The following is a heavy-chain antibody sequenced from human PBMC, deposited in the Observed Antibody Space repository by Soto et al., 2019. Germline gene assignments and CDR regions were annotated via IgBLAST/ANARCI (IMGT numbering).Heavy chain of an antibody. CDR3: ASERDTAMEY. Sequence: GGSLRLSCAASGFTFDDYGMSWVRQAPGKGLEWVSGINWNGGSTGYADSVKGRFTISRENAKNSLYLQMNSLRAEDTALYHCASERDTAMEYWGQGTLVTVSS. V-gene: IGHV3-20*01. J-gene: IGHJ4*02. CDR1: GFTFDDYG. D-gene: IGHD5-18*01. CDR2: INWNGGST.